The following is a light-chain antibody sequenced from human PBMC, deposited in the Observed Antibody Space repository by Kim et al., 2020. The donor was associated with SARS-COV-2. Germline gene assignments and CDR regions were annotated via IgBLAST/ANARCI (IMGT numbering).Light chain of an antibody. J-gene: IGLJ3*02. Sequence: QSVLTQPPSVSAAPGQKVTISCSGGTSNIGNNYVSWYQQLPGTAPKILIYDNNKRPSGIPDRFSASKSGTSATLDITGLQTGDEADYYCGTWDNSLSAGVFGGGTQLTVL. CDR2: DNN. CDR1: TSNIGNNY. V-gene: IGLV1-51*01. CDR3: GTWDNSLSAGV.